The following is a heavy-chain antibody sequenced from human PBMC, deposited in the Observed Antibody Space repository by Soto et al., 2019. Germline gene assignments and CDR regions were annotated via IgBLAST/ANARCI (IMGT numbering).Heavy chain of an antibody. J-gene: IGHJ6*03. D-gene: IGHD2-2*01. V-gene: IGHV3-23*01. Sequence: PGGSLRLSCAASVFTFTSYAMSWVRQAPGMGLEWVSTISGSGGSTYYTDSVKGRFTISRDNSQNTLYLQMSSLRSEDTAVYYCARDHRKNVVVVPAAYYYYYMDVWGTGTTVTVSS. CDR3: ARDHRKNVVVVPAAYYYYYMDV. CDR2: ISGSGGST. CDR1: VFTFTSYA.